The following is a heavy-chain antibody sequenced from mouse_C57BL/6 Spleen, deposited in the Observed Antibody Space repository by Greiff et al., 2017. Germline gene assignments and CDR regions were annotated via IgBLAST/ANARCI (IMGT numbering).Heavy chain of an antibody. D-gene: IGHD2-4*01. CDR1: GYTFTSYW. CDR2: IDPSDSET. Sequence: QVQLQQPGAELVRPGSSVKLSCKASGYTFTSYWMHWVKQRPIQGLEWIGNIDPSDSETHYNQKFKDKATLTVDKSSSPAYMQLSSLTSEDSAVYYCARGIMITTRGCYAMDYWGQGTSGTVSA. J-gene: IGHJ4*01. CDR3: ARGIMITTRGCYAMDY. V-gene: IGHV1-52*01.